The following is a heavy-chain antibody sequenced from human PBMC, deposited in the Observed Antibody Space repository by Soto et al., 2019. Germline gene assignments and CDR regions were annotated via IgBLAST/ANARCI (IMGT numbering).Heavy chain of an antibody. J-gene: IGHJ4*02. CDR3: ASSYTGYLDN. Sequence: TLSLTCSVSGGSMSSGAYYWNWIRQHPGKGLEWIAYMYYSGYTYYNPSLRSRITISVDTSKNQFSLKLTSVTDADTAVYCCASSYTGYLDNWGQGTLVTVSS. CDR2: MYYSGYT. V-gene: IGHV4-31*03. CDR1: GGSMSSGAYY. D-gene: IGHD3-9*01.